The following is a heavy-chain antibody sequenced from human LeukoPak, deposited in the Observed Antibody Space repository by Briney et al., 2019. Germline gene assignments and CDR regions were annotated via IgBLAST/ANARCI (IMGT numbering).Heavy chain of an antibody. Sequence: SETLSLTCAVYGGSFSGYYWSWIRQPPGKGLEWIGEINHSGSTNYNPSLKSRVTISVDTSKNQFSLKLSSVTAADTAVYYCARVTYDCSGGSCYDSMTTEALYYFDYWGQGTLVTVSS. V-gene: IGHV4-34*01. CDR2: INHSGST. CDR1: GGSFSGYY. J-gene: IGHJ4*02. D-gene: IGHD2-15*01. CDR3: ARVTYDCSGGSCYDSMTTEALYYFDY.